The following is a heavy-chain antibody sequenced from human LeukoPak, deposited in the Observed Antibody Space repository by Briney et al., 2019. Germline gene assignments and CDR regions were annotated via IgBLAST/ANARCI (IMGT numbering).Heavy chain of an antibody. CDR2: IYYSGST. V-gene: IGHV4-59*01. CDR1: GGSFSGYY. J-gene: IGHJ4*02. Sequence: SETLSLTCAVYGGSFSGYYWSWIRQPPGKGLEWIGYIYYSGSTNYNPSLKSRVTISVDTSKNQFSLKLSSVTAADTAVYYCARVTRQAYFDYWGQGTLVTVSS. D-gene: IGHD3-16*01. CDR3: ARVTRQAYFDY.